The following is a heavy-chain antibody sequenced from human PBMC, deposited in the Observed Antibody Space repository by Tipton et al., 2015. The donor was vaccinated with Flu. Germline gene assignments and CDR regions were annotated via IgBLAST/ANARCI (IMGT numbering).Heavy chain of an antibody. Sequence: TLSLTCAVYGGSFSGYYCSWIRQPPGKGLEWIGEIKHSGSTYYSPSLKRRVTISADTSNNQFSLRLSSVTAADTAMYYCTRSLRNSSGSPGYWGQGTLVTVSS. CDR1: GGSFSGYY. D-gene: IGHD3-22*01. V-gene: IGHV4-34*01. CDR2: IKHSGST. J-gene: IGHJ4*02. CDR3: TRSLRNSSGSPGY.